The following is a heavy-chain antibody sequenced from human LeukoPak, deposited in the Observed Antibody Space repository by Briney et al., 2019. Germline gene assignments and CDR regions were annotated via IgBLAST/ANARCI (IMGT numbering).Heavy chain of an antibody. Sequence: SGGSLRLSCAASGFTFSSYWMHWVRHAPGKGLVWVSRINSDGSSTIYADSEKGQFNISRDKAKNTLYVQMNSLRAEDTAVYYCARDPRYCSSTSCYTIFDYWGQGTLVTVSS. CDR1: GFTFSSYW. CDR3: ARDPRYCSSTSCYTIFDY. CDR2: INSDGSST. J-gene: IGHJ4*02. V-gene: IGHV3-74*01. D-gene: IGHD2-2*02.